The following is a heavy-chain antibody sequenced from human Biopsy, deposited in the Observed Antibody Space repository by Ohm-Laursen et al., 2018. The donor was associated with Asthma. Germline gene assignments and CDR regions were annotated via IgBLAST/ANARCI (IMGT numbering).Heavy chain of an antibody. Sequence: SLRLSCAASGFVFRSHAMHWVRQAPGKGLEWVAVVSYDGGVAHYADSMKGRFTISRDNAKSTLYLQMNRLRTDDTAVYYCAKRRGYSDLTDFDHWGQGTLVTVSP. J-gene: IGHJ4*02. V-gene: IGHV3-30*18. CDR3: AKRRGYSDLTDFDH. D-gene: IGHD3-3*01. CDR2: VSYDGGVA. CDR1: GFVFRSHA.